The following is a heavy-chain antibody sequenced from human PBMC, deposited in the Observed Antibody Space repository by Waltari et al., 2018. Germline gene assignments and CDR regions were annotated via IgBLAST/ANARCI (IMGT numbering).Heavy chain of an antibody. J-gene: IGHJ4*02. CDR1: GFIFSDSA. CDR2: IRTNANNYAV. V-gene: IGHV3-73*01. CDR3: SRHDPLDF. Sequence: EVQLVESGGGLVQPGGSLKLSCAASGFIFSDSAIPWVSQASGKGLEWVGRIRTNANNYAVAYGASVKGRFTISRDDSRNTAYLQMNSLKIDDTAVYFCSRHDPLDFWGQGTLVTVSS.